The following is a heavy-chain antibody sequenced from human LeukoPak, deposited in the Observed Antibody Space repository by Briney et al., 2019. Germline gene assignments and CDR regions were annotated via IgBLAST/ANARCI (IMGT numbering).Heavy chain of an antibody. CDR3: ARGPRPIDSSGYYN. D-gene: IGHD3-22*01. CDR1: GGTFSSYA. J-gene: IGHJ4*02. Sequence: ASVKVSCKASGGTFSSYAISWVRQAPGQGLEWMGWISAYNGNTNYAQKLQGRVTMTTDTSTSTAYMELRSLRSDDTAVYYCARGPRPIDSSGYYNWGQGTLVTVSS. CDR2: ISAYNGNT. V-gene: IGHV1-18*01.